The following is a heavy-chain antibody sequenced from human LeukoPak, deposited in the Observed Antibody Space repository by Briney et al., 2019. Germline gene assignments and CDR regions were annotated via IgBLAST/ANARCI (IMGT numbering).Heavy chain of an antibody. J-gene: IGHJ4*02. CDR1: GYTFTSYG. D-gene: IGHD3-3*01. V-gene: IGHV1-18*01. CDR3: ARGGSFYDFWSGYYYGFDY. Sequence: ASVKVSCKTSGYTFTSYGITWVRQAPGQGLEWMAYISPNNGKTNYARNLQGRVTMTTDASTSTAYMELRSLRSDDTAVYYCARGGSFYDFWSGYYYGFDYWGQGTLVTVSS. CDR2: ISPNNGKT.